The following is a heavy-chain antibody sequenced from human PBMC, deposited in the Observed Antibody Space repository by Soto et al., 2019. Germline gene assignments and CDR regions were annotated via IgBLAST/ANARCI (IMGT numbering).Heavy chain of an antibody. CDR1: GFTFSSYD. CDR2: IGTAGDT. D-gene: IGHD3-16*02. J-gene: IGHJ3*02. V-gene: IGHV3-13*01. CDR3: ARVSRMITFGGVIVNIDAFDI. Sequence: GGSLRLSCAASGFTFSSYDMHWVRQATEKGLEWVSAIGTAGDTYYPGSVKGRFTISRENAKNSLYLQMNSLRAGDTAVYYCARVSRMITFGGVIVNIDAFDIWGQGTMVTVSS.